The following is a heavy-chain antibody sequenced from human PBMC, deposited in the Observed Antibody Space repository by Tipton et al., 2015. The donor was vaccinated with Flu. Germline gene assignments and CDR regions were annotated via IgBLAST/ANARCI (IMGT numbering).Heavy chain of an antibody. CDR1: GYSISSGYY. CDR3: ARLTYYYGSGTSDY. Sequence: GLVKPSETLSLTCAVSGYSISSGYYWGWIRQPPGKGLEWIGTIYHIGSPYYNPSLKSRVTISVDTSKTQFSLKLSSVTAADTAVYYCARLTYYYGSGTSDYWGQGTLVTVSS. D-gene: IGHD3-10*01. CDR2: IYHIGSP. V-gene: IGHV4-38-2*01. J-gene: IGHJ4*02.